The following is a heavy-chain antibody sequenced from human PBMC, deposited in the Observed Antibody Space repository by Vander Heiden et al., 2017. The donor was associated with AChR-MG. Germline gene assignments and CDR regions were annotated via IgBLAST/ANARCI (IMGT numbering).Heavy chain of an antibody. D-gene: IGHD3-9*01. CDR3: ARHRSYYDILTGLVYWFDP. J-gene: IGHJ5*02. CDR2: IYPGDSDT. Sequence: EVQLVQSGAEVKKPGESLKISCKGSGYSFTSYWIGWVRQMPGKGLEWMGIIYPGDSDTRYSPSFQGQVTISADKSISTAYLQWSSLKASDTAMYYCARHRSYYDILTGLVYWFDPWGQGTLVTVSS. V-gene: IGHV5-51*01. CDR1: GYSFTSYW.